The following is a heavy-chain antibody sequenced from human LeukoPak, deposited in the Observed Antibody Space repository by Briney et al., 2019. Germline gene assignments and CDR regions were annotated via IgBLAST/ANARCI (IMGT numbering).Heavy chain of an antibody. CDR2: IGTAGDT. CDR1: GFTLSNFA. V-gene: IGHV3-13*01. D-gene: IGHD1-26*01. J-gene: IGHJ4*02. Sequence: GGSLRLSCAASGFTLSNFAMHWVRQATGKGLEWVSAIGTAGDTFYPGSVKDRFTISRENAKNSLYLQMNNLRAEDTAVYYCARQMTPHGNFDYWGQGTLVTVSS. CDR3: ARQMTPHGNFDY.